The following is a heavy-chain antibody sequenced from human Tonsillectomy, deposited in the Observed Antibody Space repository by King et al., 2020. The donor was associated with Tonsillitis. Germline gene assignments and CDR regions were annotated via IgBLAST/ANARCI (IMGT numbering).Heavy chain of an antibody. D-gene: IGHD3-3*01. V-gene: IGHV1-8*01. J-gene: IGHJ4*02. CDR1: GYTFTSYD. Sequence: HVQLVESGAEVKKPGASVKVSCKASGYTFTSYDINWVRQATGQGLEWTGWMNPNSGNTGYAQKFQGRVTMTRNTSISTAYMELSSLRSEDTAVYYCAREEEYDFWSGYYPSPIDYWGQGTLVTVSS. CDR2: MNPNSGNT. CDR3: AREEEYDFWSGYYPSPIDY.